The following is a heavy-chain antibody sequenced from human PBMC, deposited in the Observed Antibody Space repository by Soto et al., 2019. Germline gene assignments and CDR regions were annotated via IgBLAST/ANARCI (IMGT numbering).Heavy chain of an antibody. CDR3: ARGGGGGLFEH. V-gene: IGHV3-23*01. J-gene: IGHJ4*02. Sequence: GGSLRLSCAASGFTFSSYAMSWVRQAPGKGLEWVSAISGSGGSTYYADSVKGRFTISRDNTKSSLFLQMNSLGVEDTAVYYCARGGGGGLFEHWGQGVLVTVSS. CDR2: ISGSGGST. CDR1: GFTFSSYA. D-gene: IGHD2-21*01.